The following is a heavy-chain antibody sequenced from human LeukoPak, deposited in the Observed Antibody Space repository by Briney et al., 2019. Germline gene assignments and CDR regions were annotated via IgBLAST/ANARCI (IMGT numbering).Heavy chain of an antibody. CDR3: ARGRIIRGTSSSYYGMDV. Sequence: GGSLRLSCAASGFTFSSYVMHWVRQAPGKGLEYVSGISSVGGTTYYANSVEGRFTISRDNSKNTLSLQMGSLRVEDMAVYYCARGRIIRGTSSSYYGMDVWGQGTTVTVSS. D-gene: IGHD2/OR15-2a*01. CDR2: ISSVGGTT. V-gene: IGHV3-64*01. CDR1: GFTFSSYV. J-gene: IGHJ6*02.